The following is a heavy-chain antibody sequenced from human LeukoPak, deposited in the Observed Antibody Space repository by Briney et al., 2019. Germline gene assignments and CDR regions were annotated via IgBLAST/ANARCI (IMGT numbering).Heavy chain of an antibody. CDR1: GFTVSSNY. Sequence: PGGSLRLSCAASGFTVSSNYMSWVRQAPGKGLEWVSVIYSGGSTYYADSVKGRFTISRDNSKNTLYLQMNSLRAEDTAVYYCARDGGGQQLDAFDIWGQGTMVTVSS. J-gene: IGHJ3*02. V-gene: IGHV3-53*01. CDR2: IYSGGST. CDR3: ARDGGGQQLDAFDI. D-gene: IGHD6-13*01.